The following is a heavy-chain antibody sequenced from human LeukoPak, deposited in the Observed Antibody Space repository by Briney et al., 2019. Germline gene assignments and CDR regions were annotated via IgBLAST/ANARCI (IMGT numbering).Heavy chain of an antibody. CDR1: GFTFSGSA. CDR3: TRHEYYYDSSGYTQYGDY. V-gene: IGHV3-73*01. D-gene: IGHD3-22*01. Sequence: AGGSLRLSCAASGFTFSGSAMHWVRQASGKGLEWVGRIRSKANSYATAYAASVKGRFTISRDGSKNTAYLQMNSLKTEDTAVYYCTRHEYYYDSSGYTQYGDYWGQGTLVTVSS. CDR2: IRSKANSYAT. J-gene: IGHJ4*02.